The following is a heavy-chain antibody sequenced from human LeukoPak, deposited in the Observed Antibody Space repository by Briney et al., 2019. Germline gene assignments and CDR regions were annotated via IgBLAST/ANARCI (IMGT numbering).Heavy chain of an antibody. J-gene: IGHJ6*02. CDR2: ISSSGSTI. CDR3: AREFERFGEHGMDV. CDR1: GFTFSDYY. V-gene: IGHV3-11*01. D-gene: IGHD3-10*01. Sequence: GGPLRLSCAASGFTFSDYYMSWIRQAPGKGLEWVSYISSSGSTIYYADSVKGRFTISRDNAKNSLYLQMNSLRAEDTAVYYCAREFERFGEHGMDVWGQGTTVTVSS.